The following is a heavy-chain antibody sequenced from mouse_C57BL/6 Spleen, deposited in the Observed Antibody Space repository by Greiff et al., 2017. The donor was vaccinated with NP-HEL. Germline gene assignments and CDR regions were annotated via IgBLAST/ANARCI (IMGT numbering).Heavy chain of an antibody. CDR2: ISDGGSYT. CDR1: GFTFSSYA. V-gene: IGHV5-4*01. D-gene: IGHD6-1*01. CDR3: ARDLPEMAY. J-gene: IGHJ3*01. Sequence: EVKLVESGGGLVKPGGSLKLSCAASGFTFSSYAMSWVRQTPEKRLEWVATISDGGSYTYSPDNVKGRFTISRDNAKNNLYLQMSHLKSEDTAMYYCARDLPEMAYWGQGTLVTVSA.